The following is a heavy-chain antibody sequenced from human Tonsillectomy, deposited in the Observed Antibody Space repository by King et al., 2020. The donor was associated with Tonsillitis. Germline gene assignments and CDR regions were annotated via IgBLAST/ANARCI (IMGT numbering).Heavy chain of an antibody. CDR1: GGSHNIMIYY. J-gene: IGHJ6*02. V-gene: IGHV4-39*07. CDR3: AMDWSSMVRGVSPGRFLQAPQSFRDYAMDV. Sequence: QLPESGPGLVQPPETLSLTCTVSGGSHNIMIYYWGWIRQPPGKGLEWIGSIYYSGTTYYNPSLKSRVTISVDTAKNQLFLKLSSVTAEDTAVYYCAMDWSSMVRGVSPGRFLQAPQSFRDYAMDVWGRGTTVTVSS. D-gene: IGHD3-10*01. CDR2: IYYSGTT.